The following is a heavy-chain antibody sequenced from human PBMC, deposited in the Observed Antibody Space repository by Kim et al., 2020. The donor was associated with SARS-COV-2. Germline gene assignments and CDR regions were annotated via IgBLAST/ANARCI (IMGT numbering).Heavy chain of an antibody. CDR2: ISYGGSS. J-gene: IGHJ4*02. V-gene: IGHV4-39*01. CDR1: GGSISSSNYY. Sequence: SETLSLTCTVSGGSISSSNYYWDWIRQPPGKGLEWIASISYGGSSYYNPSLKSRVTMSVDTSKNQFSLKLNSVTAADTAVYYCARHNVRSEGLNYWGQGTLVTVSS. CDR3: ARHNVRSEGLNY.